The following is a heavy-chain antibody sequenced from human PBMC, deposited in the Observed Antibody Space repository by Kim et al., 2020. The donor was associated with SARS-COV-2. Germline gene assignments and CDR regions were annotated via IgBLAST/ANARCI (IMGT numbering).Heavy chain of an antibody. CDR1: GFTFDDYT. Sequence: GGSLRLSCAASGFTFDDYTMHWVRQAPGKGLEWVSLISWDGGSTYYADSVKGRFTISRDNSKNSLYLQMNSLRTEDTALYYGAKDRDDILTVDGMDVWGQGTTVTVSS. CDR2: ISWDGGST. V-gene: IGHV3-43*01. D-gene: IGHD3-9*01. CDR3: AKDRDDILTVDGMDV. J-gene: IGHJ6*02.